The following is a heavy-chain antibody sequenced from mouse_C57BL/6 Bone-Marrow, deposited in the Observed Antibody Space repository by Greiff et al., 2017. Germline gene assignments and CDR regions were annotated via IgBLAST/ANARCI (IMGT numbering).Heavy chain of an antibody. J-gene: IGHJ4*01. D-gene: IGHD1-1*01. CDR1: GLTFSDYY. V-gene: IGHV5-12*01. CDR3: ARQDYYGSSQYYYAMDY. CDR2: ISNGGGST. Sequence: EVKVVESGGGLVQPGGSLKLSCAASGLTFSDYYMYWVRQTPEKRLEWVAYISNGGGSTYYPDTVKGRFTISRDNAKNTLYLQMSRLKSEDTAMYYCARQDYYGSSQYYYAMDYWGQGTSVTVSS.